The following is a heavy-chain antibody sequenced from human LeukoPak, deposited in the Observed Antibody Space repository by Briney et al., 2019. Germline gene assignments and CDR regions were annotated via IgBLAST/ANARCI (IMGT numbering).Heavy chain of an antibody. CDR3: AKESGQYDY. CDR2: ISGSGSTT. J-gene: IGHJ4*02. V-gene: IGHV3-23*01. CDR1: EFSFRDYA. D-gene: IGHD3-3*01. Sequence: GGSLSLSCAAAEFSFRDYAMSWVRQAPGKGLEWVSTISGSGSTTYYADLVRGRFTISRDNSKNTLYLQMNSLRAEDTAVYYCAKESGQYDYWGQGTLVTVSS.